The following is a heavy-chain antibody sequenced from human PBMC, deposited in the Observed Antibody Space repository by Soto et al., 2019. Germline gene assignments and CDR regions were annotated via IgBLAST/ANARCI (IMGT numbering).Heavy chain of an antibody. CDR2: IYYSGST. CDR1: GGYLSSGGYY. V-gene: IGHV4-31*03. CDR3: ARVNYRSMGDYGPD. D-gene: IGHD4-17*01. J-gene: IGHJ4*02. Sequence: PSETLSLPCTVSGGYLSSGGYYWSWIRQHPGKGLEWIGYIYYSGSTYYNPSLKSRVTISVDTSKNQFSLKLSSVTAADTAVYYCARVNYRSMGDYGPDWGQGTLVTVSS.